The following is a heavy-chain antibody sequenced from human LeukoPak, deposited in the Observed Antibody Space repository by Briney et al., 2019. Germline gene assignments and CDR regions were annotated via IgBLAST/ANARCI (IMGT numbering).Heavy chain of an antibody. Sequence: ASVKVSCKVSGYTLTELSMHWVRQAPGKGLEWMGGFDPEDGETIYAQKFQGRVTMTEGTSTDTAYMELSSLRSEDTAVYYCATDDIAAAGTTTYYYYGMDVWGQGTTVTVSS. CDR3: ATDDIAAAGTTTYYYYGMDV. CDR2: FDPEDGET. D-gene: IGHD6-13*01. CDR1: GYTLTELS. V-gene: IGHV1-24*01. J-gene: IGHJ6*02.